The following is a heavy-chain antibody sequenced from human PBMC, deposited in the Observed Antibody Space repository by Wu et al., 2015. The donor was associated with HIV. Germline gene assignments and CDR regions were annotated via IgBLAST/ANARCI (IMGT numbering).Heavy chain of an antibody. CDR2: LNPNTGGA. CDR3: ASGIQAGGANY. Sequence: QVQLAQSGAEVKRPGASVRVSCRTSGYSFTAYYIHWVRQAPGQGLEWMGRLNPNTGGADSSQKFQGRVTLTRDTSINTAYMDLRRLRVDDSATYYRASGIQAGGANYWGQGTLVTVSS. J-gene: IGHJ4*02. V-gene: IGHV1-2*02. D-gene: IGHD2-21*01. CDR1: GYSFTAYY.